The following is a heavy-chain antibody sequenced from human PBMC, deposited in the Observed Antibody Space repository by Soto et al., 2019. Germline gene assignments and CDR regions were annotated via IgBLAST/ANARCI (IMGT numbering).Heavy chain of an antibody. J-gene: IGHJ4*02. CDR2: AFHTGGT. CDR1: GGSISSINW. Sequence: SETLSLTCAVSGGSISSINWWNWVRQAPGKGLEWIGEAFHTGGTNYNPSLKSRLTMSIDKSKNSFSLSLSSVTVADTAVYYCARKEYRSGHFGFWGQGIQVTVSS. D-gene: IGHD3-3*01. V-gene: IGHV4-4*02. CDR3: ARKEYRSGHFGF.